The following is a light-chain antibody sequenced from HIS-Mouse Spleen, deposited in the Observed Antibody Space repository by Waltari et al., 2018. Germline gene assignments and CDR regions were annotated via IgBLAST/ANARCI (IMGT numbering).Light chain of an antibody. CDR2: GNS. CDR3: QSYDSSLSGVV. V-gene: IGLV1-40*01. Sequence: QSVLTPPPSVSGAPGQRVTIPCTGTSSNIGAGYDVPWYQQLPGTAPKLLIYGNSNRPSGVPDRFSGSKSGTSASLAITGLQAEDEADYYCQSYDSSLSGVVFGGGTKLTVL. J-gene: IGLJ2*01. CDR1: SSNIGAGYD.